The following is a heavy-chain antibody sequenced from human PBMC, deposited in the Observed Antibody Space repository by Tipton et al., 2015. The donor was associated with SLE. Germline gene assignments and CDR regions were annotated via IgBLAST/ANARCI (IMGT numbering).Heavy chain of an antibody. Sequence: LRLSCAVSGYSISSGYYWGWIRQPPGKGLEWIGGIYYSGSTYYNPSLKSRVTISVDTSKNQFSLKLSSVTAADTAVYYCARTQYYYDSSGYYWNWFDPWGQGILVTVSS. CDR3: ARTQYYYDSSGYYWNWFDP. D-gene: IGHD3-22*01. CDR2: IYYSGST. CDR1: GYSISSGYY. J-gene: IGHJ5*02. V-gene: IGHV4-38-2*01.